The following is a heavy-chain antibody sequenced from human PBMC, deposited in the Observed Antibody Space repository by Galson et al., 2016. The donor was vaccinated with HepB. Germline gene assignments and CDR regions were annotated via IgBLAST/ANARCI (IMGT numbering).Heavy chain of an antibody. CDR2: ISGASSPI. V-gene: IGHV3-48*03. CDR3: AREIATNSYYYYGMDV. CDR1: GFSVNNYY. J-gene: IGHJ6*02. Sequence: SLRLSCAASGFSVNNYYMNWVRQAPGEGLEWISYISGASSPIYYADSVKGRFTISRDNAKNSLYLQMDTLRAEDTAVYFCAREIATNSYYYYGMDVWGQGTMVTVSS. D-gene: IGHD2-21*01.